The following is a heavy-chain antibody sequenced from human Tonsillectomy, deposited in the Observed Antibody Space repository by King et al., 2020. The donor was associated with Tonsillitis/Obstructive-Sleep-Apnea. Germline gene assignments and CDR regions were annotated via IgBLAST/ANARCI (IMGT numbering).Heavy chain of an antibody. J-gene: IGHJ6*03. CDR1: GGTFSSYA. CDR2: IISLFGIP. CDR3: ARDLRETGLQYYYMDV. V-gene: IGHV1-69*04. D-gene: IGHD4-11*01. Sequence: QLVQSGAEVKKPGSSVKVSCKASGGTFSSYAISWVRQAPGQGLEWMGRIISLFGIPNYAQKFQDRVTITADKSTSTAYMELSSLRSDDTAVYYCARDLRETGLQYYYMDVWGKGTTVTVSS.